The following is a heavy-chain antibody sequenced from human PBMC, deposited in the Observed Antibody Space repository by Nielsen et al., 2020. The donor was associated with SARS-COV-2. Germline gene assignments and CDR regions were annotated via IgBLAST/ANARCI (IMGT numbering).Heavy chain of an antibody. CDR3: AREGGYSST. Sequence: GSLRLSCAASGFTFSSYAMHWVRQAPGKGLEWIAYIHYSGITNYNTSLKSRVTISVDTSKNQFSLKLSSVTAADTAVYYCAREGGYSSTWGQGTLVTVSS. V-gene: IGHV4-59*12. CDR2: IHYSGIT. CDR1: GFTFSSYA. D-gene: IGHD6-13*01. J-gene: IGHJ5*02.